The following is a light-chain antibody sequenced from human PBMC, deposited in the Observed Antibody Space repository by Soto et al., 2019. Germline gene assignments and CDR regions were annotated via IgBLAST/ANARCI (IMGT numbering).Light chain of an antibody. CDR1: SSDVGGYNY. J-gene: IGLJ1*01. CDR2: EVS. CDR3: SSYTSSSRYV. V-gene: IGLV2-14*01. Sequence: QSALTQPASVSGSPGQSITISCNGTSSDVGGYNYVSWYQQHPGKAPKLMIYEVSNRPSGVSNRFSGSKSGNTASLTISGLQAEDEADYYCSSYTSSSRYVFGTGTKLTVL.